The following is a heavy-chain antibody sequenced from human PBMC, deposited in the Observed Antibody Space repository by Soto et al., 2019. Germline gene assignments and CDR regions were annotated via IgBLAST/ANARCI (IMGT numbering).Heavy chain of an antibody. J-gene: IGHJ4*02. CDR1: GFTFSSYA. D-gene: IGHD2-21*02. V-gene: IGHV3-23*01. CDR3: AKDHVGAASDPSKVTDY. CDR2: ISGSGGST. Sequence: QPGGSLRLSCAASGFTFSSYAVSWVRQAPGKGLEWVSAISGSGGSTYYADSVKGRFTISRDNSKNTLYLQMNSLRAEDTAVYYCAKDHVGAASDPSKVTDYWGQGTLVTVSS.